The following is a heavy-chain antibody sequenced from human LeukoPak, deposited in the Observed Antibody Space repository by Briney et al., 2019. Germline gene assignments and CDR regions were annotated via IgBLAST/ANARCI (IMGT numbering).Heavy chain of an antibody. CDR3: TRDLMDYDVSTGLHHYYMDV. D-gene: IGHD3-9*01. CDR1: GFTFSSYA. V-gene: IGHV3-30-3*01. J-gene: IGHJ6*02. CDR2: ISYDGSNK. Sequence: GGSLRLSCAASGFTFSSYAMHWVRQAPGKGLEWVAVISYDGSNKYYADSVKGRFTISRDNSKNTLYLQMNTLRVEDTAVYYCTRDLMDYDVSTGLHHYYMDVWGQGTTVTVSS.